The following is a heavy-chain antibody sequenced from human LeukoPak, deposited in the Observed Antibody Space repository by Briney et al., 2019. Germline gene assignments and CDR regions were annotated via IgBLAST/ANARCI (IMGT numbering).Heavy chain of an antibody. CDR2: ISGSGGST. Sequence: GGSLRLSCAASGFTFSSYAMSWVRQAPGKGLEWVSAISGSGGSTYYADSVKGRFTISRDNSKNPLYLQMNSLRAEDTAVYYCAKAGYYGSGSYFDYWGQGTLVTVSS. D-gene: IGHD3-10*01. V-gene: IGHV3-23*01. J-gene: IGHJ4*02. CDR3: AKAGYYGSGSYFDY. CDR1: GFTFSSYA.